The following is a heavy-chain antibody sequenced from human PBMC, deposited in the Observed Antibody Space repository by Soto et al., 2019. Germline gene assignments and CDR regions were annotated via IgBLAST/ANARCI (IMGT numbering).Heavy chain of an antibody. CDR3: AREIVVVITINWFDP. CDR1: GFTFSSYA. CDR2: ISGSGGST. Sequence: PGGSLRLSCAASGFTFSSYAMSWVRQAPGKGLEWVSAISGSGGSTYYADSVKGRFTISRDNSKNTLYLQMNSLRAEDTAVYYCAREIVVVITINWFDPWGQGTLVTVSS. V-gene: IGHV3-23*01. J-gene: IGHJ5*02. D-gene: IGHD3-22*01.